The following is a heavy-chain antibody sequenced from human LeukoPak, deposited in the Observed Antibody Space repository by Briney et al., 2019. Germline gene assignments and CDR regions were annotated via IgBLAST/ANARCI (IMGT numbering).Heavy chain of an antibody. D-gene: IGHD3-3*01. CDR3: ARLGGVNYDFLN. CDR1: GGSISSSSYY. J-gene: IGHJ4*02. CDR2: IYYSGST. Sequence: SETLSLTCTVSGGSISSSSYYWGWIRQPPGKGLEWIGSIYYSGSTYYNPSLKSRVTISVDTSKNQFSLKLSSVTAADTAVYYCARLGGVNYDFLNWGQGTLVTVSS. V-gene: IGHV4-39*07.